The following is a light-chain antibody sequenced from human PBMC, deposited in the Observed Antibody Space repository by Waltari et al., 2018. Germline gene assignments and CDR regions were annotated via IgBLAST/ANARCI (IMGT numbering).Light chain of an antibody. Sequence: EIVLTPSPAPLSLSPGERATLPCRASQSVTGYLAWYQQRPGQAPRLLIYDANHRATGIPARFSGSGSGTDFTLTISSLEPEDFVVYYCQHRISWPYTFGQGTKLQI. CDR3: QHRISWPYT. CDR1: QSVTGY. V-gene: IGKV3-11*01. CDR2: DAN. J-gene: IGKJ2*01.